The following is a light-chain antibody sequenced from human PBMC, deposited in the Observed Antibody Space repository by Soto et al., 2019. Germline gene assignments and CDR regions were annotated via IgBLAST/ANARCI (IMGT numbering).Light chain of an antibody. CDR2: XXX. J-gene: IGLJ2*01. Sequence: QTVVTQEPSLTVSPGGTVTLTCASSTGAVTSGYYPNWFQQKPGQAPRTLIXXXXXXXXXXXXXXXXSLLGGKAALTLSGXXXXXXXEYYCLLYYGGALVFGGGTKLTVL. V-gene: IGLV7-43*01. CDR3: LLYYGGALV. CDR1: TGAVTSGYY.